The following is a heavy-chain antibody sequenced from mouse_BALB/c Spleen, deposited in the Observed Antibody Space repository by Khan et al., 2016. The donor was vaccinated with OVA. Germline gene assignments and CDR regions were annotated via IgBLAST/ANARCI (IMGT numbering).Heavy chain of an antibody. D-gene: IGHD1-1*01. CDR2: ISPNSDGS. J-gene: IGHJ3*01. V-gene: IGHV1S136*01. Sequence: EVELVESGPELVKPGASVKMSCKASGYTFTSYVMHWVKQKPGQGLEWIGYISPNSDGSKYNEKFRGKATLTSDKSSSTAYMELSSLTSEDSAVYYCVRSLYYYGSAYEGLAYWGQGTLVTVSA. CDR3: VRSLYYYGSAYEGLAY. CDR1: GYTFTSYV.